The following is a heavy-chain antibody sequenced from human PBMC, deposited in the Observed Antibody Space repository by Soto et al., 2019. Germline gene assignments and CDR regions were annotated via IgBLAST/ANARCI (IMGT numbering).Heavy chain of an antibody. V-gene: IGHV1-8*01. CDR2: MNPNSGNT. CDR1: GYTFTSYD. CDR3: ARAPKSYYDVWSGYENYYGMDV. J-gene: IGHJ6*02. D-gene: IGHD3-3*01. Sequence: QVQLVQSGAEVKKPGASVKVSCKASGYTFTSYDINWVRQATGQGLEWMGWMNPNSGNTGYAQKFQGRVTMTRNTSTSTADMALSRVRSEETGVNYCARAPKSYYDVWSGYENYYGMDVWGQGTTVTVSS.